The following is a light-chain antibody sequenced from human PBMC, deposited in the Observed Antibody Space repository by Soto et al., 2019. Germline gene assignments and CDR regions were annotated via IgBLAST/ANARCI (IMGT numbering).Light chain of an antibody. CDR1: SSDIGRYNF. J-gene: IGLJ2*01. CDR2: EVT. V-gene: IGLV2-8*01. Sequence: QSALTQPPSASGSPGQSVTISCTGTSSDIGRYNFVSWYQHHPGKAPRLIIYEVTKRPSGVPDRFSGSKSDSTASLTVSGLQAEDEAVYYCSAYTGSINLVVFGGGTQLTVL. CDR3: SAYTGSINLVV.